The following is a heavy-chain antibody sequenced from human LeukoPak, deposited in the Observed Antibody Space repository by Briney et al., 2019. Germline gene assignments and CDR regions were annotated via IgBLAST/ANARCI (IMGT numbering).Heavy chain of an antibody. J-gene: IGHJ6*03. CDR2: ISSSSSYI. CDR3: VRDVGYFRMDI. D-gene: IGHD3-9*01. V-gene: IGHV3-21*01. Sequence: GGSLRLSCAASGFTFSSYSMSWVRQAPGKGLEWVSSISSSSSYIYYADSVKGRFTISRDNAKNSLYLQMDSLSAEDTAVYYCVRDVGYFRMDIWGEGTTVTVSS. CDR1: GFTFSSYS.